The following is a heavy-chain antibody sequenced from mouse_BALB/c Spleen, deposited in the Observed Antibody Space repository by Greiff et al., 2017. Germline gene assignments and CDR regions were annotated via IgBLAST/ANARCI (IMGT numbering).Heavy chain of an antibody. J-gene: IGHJ1*01. CDR3: ARDGYYGSSYWYFDV. CDR2: ISNLAYSI. CDR1: GFTFSDYG. V-gene: IGHV5-15*02. Sequence: EVKLQESGGGLVQPGGSRKLSCAASGFTFSDYGMAWVRQAPGKGPEWVAFISNLAYSIYYADTVTGRFTISRENAKNTLYLEMSSLRSEDTAMYYCARDGYYGSSYWYFDVWGAGTTVTVSS. D-gene: IGHD1-1*01.